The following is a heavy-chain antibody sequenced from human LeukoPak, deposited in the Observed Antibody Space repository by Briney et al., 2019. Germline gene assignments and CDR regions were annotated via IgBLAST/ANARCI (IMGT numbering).Heavy chain of an antibody. CDR1: GYTFTSYD. D-gene: IGHD3-10*01. J-gene: IGHJ6*03. V-gene: IGHV1-8*01. CDR2: MNPNSGNT. CDR3: ARDLMVRGPMDV. Sequence: ASVKVSCKASGYTFTSYDINWVRQATGQGLEWMGWMNPNSGNTGYAQKFQGRVTMTRNTSISTAYMELSRLRSDDTAVYYCARDLMVRGPMDVWGKGTTVTVSS.